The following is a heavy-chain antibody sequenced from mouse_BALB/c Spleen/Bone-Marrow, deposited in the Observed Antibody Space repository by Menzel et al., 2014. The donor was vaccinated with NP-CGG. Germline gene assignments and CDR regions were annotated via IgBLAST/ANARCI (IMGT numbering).Heavy chain of an antibody. J-gene: IGHJ3*01. CDR1: GFDFSRYW. D-gene: IGHD1-1*01. V-gene: IGHV4-1*02. CDR2: INPDSSTI. Sequence: EVKLVESGGGLVQPGGSLKLSCAASGFDFSRYWMSWVRQAPGKGLEWIGEINPDSSTINYTPSLKDKFIISRDNAKSMLYLQMSKVRSEDTALYYCARLSYYGRFAYWGQGTLVTVSA. CDR3: ARLSYYGRFAY.